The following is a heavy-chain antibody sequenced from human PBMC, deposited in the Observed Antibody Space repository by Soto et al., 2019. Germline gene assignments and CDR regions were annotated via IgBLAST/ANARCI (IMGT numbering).Heavy chain of an antibody. D-gene: IGHD2-8*01. CDR2: IYHSGST. J-gene: IGHJ4*02. CDR3: AREYCTNGVCYYFDY. Sequence: TLSLTCAVSGGSISSGGYSWSWIRQPPGKGLEWIGYIYHSGSTYYNPSLKSRVTISVDRSKNQFSLKLSSVTAADTAVYYCAREYCTNGVCYYFDYWGQGTLVTVSS. V-gene: IGHV4-30-2*01. CDR1: GGSISSGGYS.